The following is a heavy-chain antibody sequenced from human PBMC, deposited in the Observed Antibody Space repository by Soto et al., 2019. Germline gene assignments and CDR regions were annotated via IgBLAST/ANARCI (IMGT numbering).Heavy chain of an antibody. CDR3: AKDDFAARDDDYFDY. D-gene: IGHD2-21*01. J-gene: IGHJ4*02. CDR1: GFSFTNFA. Sequence: EVQLLESGGGLVQPGGSLRLSCAASGFSFTNFAMSWVRQAPGKGLEWVAGIGASGDITWYADSVKGRLSISRDNSKNALYLQLNSFRFEDTAVYYCAKDDFAARDDDYFDYWGPGPLFTVSS. V-gene: IGHV3-23*01. CDR2: IGASGDIT.